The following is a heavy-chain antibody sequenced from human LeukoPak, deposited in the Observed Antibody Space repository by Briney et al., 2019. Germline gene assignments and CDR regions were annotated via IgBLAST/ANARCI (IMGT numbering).Heavy chain of an antibody. Sequence: TGGPLRLSCAASGFTFSSYAMSWVRQAPGKGLEWVSAISGSGGSTYYADSVKGRFTISRDNSKNTLYLQMNSLRAEDTAVYYCAKEAGAYYDILTGYHISGAFDIWGQGTMVTVSS. CDR3: AKEAGAYYDILTGYHISGAFDI. V-gene: IGHV3-23*01. CDR1: GFTFSSYA. D-gene: IGHD3-9*01. CDR2: ISGSGGST. J-gene: IGHJ3*02.